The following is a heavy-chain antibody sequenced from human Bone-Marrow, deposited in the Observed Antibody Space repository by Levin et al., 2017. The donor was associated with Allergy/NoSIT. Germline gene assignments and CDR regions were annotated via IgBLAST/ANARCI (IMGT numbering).Heavy chain of an antibody. CDR3: AREYYMDV. V-gene: IGHV4-38-2*02. CDR2: IHETGST. CDR1: GYSISSDYY. Sequence: SETLSLTCAVSGYSISSDYYWGWIRQPPGKGLEWLGNIHETGSTKYNPSLKSRVTISVDTSKKQFSLPLNSVTAADTAVYFCAREYYMDVWGKGTTVTVSS. J-gene: IGHJ6*03.